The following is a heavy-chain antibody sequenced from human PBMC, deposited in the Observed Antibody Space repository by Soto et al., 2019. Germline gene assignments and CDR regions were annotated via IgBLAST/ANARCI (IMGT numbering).Heavy chain of an antibody. CDR2: IYYSGST. J-gene: IGHJ6*02. CDR3: ARYNRCRSSWYYYYGRAF. CDR1: GGSISSGGYY. V-gene: IGHV4-31*03. Sequence: SETLSLTCTVSGGSISSGGYYWSWICQHPGKGLEWIGYIYYSGSTYYNPSLKSRVTISVDASKNQFSLKLSSVTAADTAVYYCARYNRCRSSWYYYYGRAFWGRWTKVNDSS. D-gene: IGHD6-13*01.